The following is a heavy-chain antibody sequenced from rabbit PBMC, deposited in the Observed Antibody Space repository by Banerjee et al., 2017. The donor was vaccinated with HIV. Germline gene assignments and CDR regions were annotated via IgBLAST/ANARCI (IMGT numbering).Heavy chain of an antibody. D-gene: IGHD6-1*01. J-gene: IGHJ6*01. Sequence: QEQLEESGGDLVKPEGSLTLTCTASGFTINSYHTGWVRQAPGKGLELIACIYTDSDGTWYASWAKGRFTISKTSSTTVTLQMTSLTDADTATYFCARSGYAGVGGYAYAAALWGQGTLVTVS. CDR3: ARSGYAGVGGYAYAAAL. V-gene: IGHV1S45*01. CDR1: GFTINSYHT. CDR2: IYTDSDGT.